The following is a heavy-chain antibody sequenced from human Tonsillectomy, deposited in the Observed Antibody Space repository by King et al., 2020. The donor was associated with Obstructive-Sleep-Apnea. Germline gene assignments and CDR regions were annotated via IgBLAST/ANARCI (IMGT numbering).Heavy chain of an antibody. V-gene: IGHV3-30*04. CDR3: ARARGNYYDSSGYPYYFDY. D-gene: IGHD3-22*01. Sequence: VQLVESGGGVVQPGRSLRLSCAPSGFTFSSYAIHWVRQAPGKGLEWVAVISYDGSNKYYAESVKGRFTISRDNSKNTLYLQMNSLRAEDTAVYYCARARGNYYDSSGYPYYFDYWGQGTLVTVSS. CDR1: GFTFSSYA. J-gene: IGHJ4*02. CDR2: ISYDGSNK.